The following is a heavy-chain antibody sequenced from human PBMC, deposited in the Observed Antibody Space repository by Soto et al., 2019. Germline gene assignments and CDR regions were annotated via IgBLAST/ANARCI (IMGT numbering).Heavy chain of an antibody. CDR3: ARLGGFGESHDY. V-gene: IGHV4-39*01. Sequence: SETLSLTCTVSGGSISSSSYYWGWIRQPPGKGLEWIGSIYYSGSTYYNPSLKSRVTISVDTSKNQFSLKLSSVTAADTAVYYCARLGGFGESHDYWGQGTLVTVSS. CDR2: IYYSGST. D-gene: IGHD3-10*01. CDR1: GGSISSSSYY. J-gene: IGHJ4*02.